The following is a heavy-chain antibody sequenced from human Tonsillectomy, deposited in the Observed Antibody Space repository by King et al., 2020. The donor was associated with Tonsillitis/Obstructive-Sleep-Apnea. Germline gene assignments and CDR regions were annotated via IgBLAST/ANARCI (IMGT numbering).Heavy chain of an antibody. V-gene: IGHV3-11*05. CDR1: GFTFSDYY. CDR2: ISSSSSKS. Sequence: VQLVESGGGLVKPGGSLRLSCAASGFTFSDYYMSWIRQAPGKGLEWFSYISSSSSKSNYADSVKGRFTISRDNAKNSLYLRMNSLRAEDTAVYYCARANSYYFDYWGQGTLVTVSS. D-gene: IGHD4-23*01. J-gene: IGHJ4*02. CDR3: ARANSYYFDY.